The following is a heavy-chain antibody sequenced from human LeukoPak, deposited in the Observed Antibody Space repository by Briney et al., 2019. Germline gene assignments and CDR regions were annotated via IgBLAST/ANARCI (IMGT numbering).Heavy chain of an antibody. Sequence: HPGGSLRLSCAASGFTFSNYGMSWVRQAPGKGLEWVSTISGSGGSTYYADSVKGRFTISRDNSKNTLYVQMNSLRAEDTAVYYCAKGHYYGSGSLDYWGQGTLVTVSS. CDR3: AKGHYYGSGSLDY. CDR2: ISGSGGST. V-gene: IGHV3-23*01. D-gene: IGHD3-10*01. J-gene: IGHJ4*02. CDR1: GFTFSNYG.